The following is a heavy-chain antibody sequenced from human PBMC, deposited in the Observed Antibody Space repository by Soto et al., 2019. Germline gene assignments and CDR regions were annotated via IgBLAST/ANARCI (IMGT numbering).Heavy chain of an antibody. CDR3: ARSRDGYNEAFDI. D-gene: IGHD5-12*01. J-gene: IGHJ3*02. CDR1: GGTFSSYA. CDR2: IIPIFGTA. Sequence: ASVKVSCKASGGTFSSYAISWVRQAPGQGLEWMGGIIPIFGTADYAQKFQGRFTSTADESTSTAYMELSSLRSEDTAVYYFARSRDGYNEAFDIWGQGTMVTVSS. V-gene: IGHV1-69*13.